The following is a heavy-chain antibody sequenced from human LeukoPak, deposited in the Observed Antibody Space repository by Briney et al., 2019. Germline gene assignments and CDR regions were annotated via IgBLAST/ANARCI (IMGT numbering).Heavy chain of an antibody. V-gene: IGHV4-59*01. J-gene: IGHJ5*02. CDR1: GGSISSYY. D-gene: IGHD1-1*01. CDR3: ARDSWNDPLDP. Sequence: PSETLSLTCTVSGGSISSYYWSWIRQPPGKGLEWIGYIYYSGSTNYNPSLKSRVTISVDTSKNQFSLKLSSVTAADTAVYYRARDSWNDPLDPWGQGTLVTVSS. CDR2: IYYSGST.